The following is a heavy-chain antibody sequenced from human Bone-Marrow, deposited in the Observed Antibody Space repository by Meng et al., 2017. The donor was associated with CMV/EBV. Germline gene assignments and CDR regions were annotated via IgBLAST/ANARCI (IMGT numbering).Heavy chain of an antibody. Sequence: ASVKVSCKASGYTFTSYGISWVRQAPGQGLEWMGWISAYNGNTNYAQKLQGRVTMTTDTSTSTAYLELRSLRSDDTAVYYCASDRGGYCSSTSCYPDPWGQGTLVTVSS. CDR1: GYTFTSYG. CDR2: ISAYNGNT. D-gene: IGHD2-2*01. V-gene: IGHV1-18*01. J-gene: IGHJ5*02. CDR3: ASDRGGYCSSTSCYPDP.